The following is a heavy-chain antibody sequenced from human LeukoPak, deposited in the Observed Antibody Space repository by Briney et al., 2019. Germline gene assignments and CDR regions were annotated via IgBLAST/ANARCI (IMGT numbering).Heavy chain of an antibody. V-gene: IGHV3-23*01. CDR1: GFTFSTFA. J-gene: IGHJ4*02. CDR2: IIGSANST. D-gene: IGHD2-15*01. Sequence: GGSLRLSCAASGFTFSTFAMSWVRQAPGKGLEWVSSIIGSANSTYYEDSVKGRCTISRDTAKNTLSLQMNSLRAEDTAAYFCAKGIIGSSYSGLDYWGQGTLVTVSS. CDR3: AKGIIGSSYSGLDY.